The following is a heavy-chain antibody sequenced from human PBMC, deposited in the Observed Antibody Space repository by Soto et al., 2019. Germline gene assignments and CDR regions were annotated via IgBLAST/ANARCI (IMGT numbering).Heavy chain of an antibody. J-gene: IGHJ4*02. CDR1: GYSITSGYY. D-gene: IGHD5-12*01. CDR3: ARLPYSYSGYDETYFDY. Sequence: ETLSLTCAVSGYSITSGYYWGWIRQPPGKGLEWIGSIYHSGSTYYNPSLKSRVTISVDTPQKLFSLKLSSATAADTAVYYCARLPYSYSGYDETYFDYWGQGTLVTGSS. V-gene: IGHV4-38-2*01. CDR2: IYHSGST.